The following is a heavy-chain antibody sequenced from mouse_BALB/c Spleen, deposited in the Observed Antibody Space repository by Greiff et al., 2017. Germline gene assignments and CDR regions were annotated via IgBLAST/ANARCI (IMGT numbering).Heavy chain of an antibody. CDR2: ISSGSSTI. D-gene: IGHD2-10*02. CDR1: GFTFSSFG. J-gene: IGHJ4*01. Sequence: EVQVVESGGGLVQPGGSRKLSCAASGFTFSSFGMHWVRQAPEKRLEWVAYISSGSSTIYYADTVKGRFTISRDNPKNTLFLQMTSLRSEDTAMYYCARSYGNPMDYWGQGTSVTVSA. CDR3: ARSYGNPMDY. V-gene: IGHV5-17*02.